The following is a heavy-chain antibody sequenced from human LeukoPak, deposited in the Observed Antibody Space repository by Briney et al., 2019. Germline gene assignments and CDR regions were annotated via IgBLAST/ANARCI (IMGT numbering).Heavy chain of an antibody. CDR1: GGTFSSYA. V-gene: IGHV1-69*13. J-gene: IGHJ4*02. D-gene: IGHD3-22*01. CDR3: ATAVYYYDSSGYYGYYFDY. CDR2: IIPIFGTA. Sequence: SVKVSCKASGGTFSSYAISWVRQAPGQGLEWMGGIIPIFGTANYAQKFQGRVTITADESTSTAYMELSSLRSEDTAVYYCATAVYYYDSSGYYGYYFDYWGQGTLVTVSS.